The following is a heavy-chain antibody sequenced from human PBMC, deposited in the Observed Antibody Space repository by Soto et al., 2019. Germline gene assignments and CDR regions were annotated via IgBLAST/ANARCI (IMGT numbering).Heavy chain of an antibody. CDR1: GFTFTSSA. D-gene: IGHD6-6*01. Sequence: SVKVSCKASGFTFTSSAMQWVRQARGQRLEWIGWIVVGSGNTNYAQKFQERVTTTRDMSTSTAYMELSSLRSDDTAVYYCARDVQYSSSSPWFDPWGQGTLVTVSS. CDR2: IVVGSGNT. J-gene: IGHJ5*02. V-gene: IGHV1-58*02. CDR3: ARDVQYSSSSPWFDP.